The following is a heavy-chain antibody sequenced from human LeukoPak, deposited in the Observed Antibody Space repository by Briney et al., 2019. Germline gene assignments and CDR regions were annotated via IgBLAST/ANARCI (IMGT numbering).Heavy chain of an antibody. Sequence: SETLSLTCTVSGGSISSSSYYWGWLRQPPGKGLEWIGSIYYSGSSYYKPSLKSRFTISVDTSKNQFSLKLSSVTAADTAVYYCARVVGSRYDFWSGYPNWFDPWGQGTLVTVSS. D-gene: IGHD3-3*01. V-gene: IGHV4-39*07. J-gene: IGHJ5*02. CDR1: GGSISSSSYY. CDR2: IYYSGSS. CDR3: ARVVGSRYDFWSGYPNWFDP.